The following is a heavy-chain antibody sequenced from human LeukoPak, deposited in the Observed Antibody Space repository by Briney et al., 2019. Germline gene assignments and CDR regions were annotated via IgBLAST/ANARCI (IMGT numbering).Heavy chain of an antibody. CDR2: ISSSGSTI. CDR3: ARETYILGAQPLDY. Sequence: GGSLRLSCAASGFTFSSYEMNRVRQAPGKGLEWVSYISSSGSTINFADSVKGRFTISRDNAKNSLFLQMNSLRAEDTAVYYCARETYILGAQPLDYWGQGTLVTVSS. V-gene: IGHV3-48*03. J-gene: IGHJ4*02. CDR1: GFTFSSYE. D-gene: IGHD1-26*01.